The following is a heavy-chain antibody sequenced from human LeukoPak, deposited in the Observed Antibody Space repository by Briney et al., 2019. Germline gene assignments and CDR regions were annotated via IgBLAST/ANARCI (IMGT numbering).Heavy chain of an antibody. J-gene: IGHJ6*02. CDR3: ARVGSSGWSYYYYGMDV. V-gene: IGHV7-4-1*02. Sequence: ASVKVSCKASGYTFTSYAMNWVRQAPGQGLEWMGWINTNTGNPTYAQGFTGRFVFSLDTSVSTAYLQISSLKAEDTAVYYCARVGSSGWSYYYYGMDVWGQGTTVTVSS. D-gene: IGHD6-19*01. CDR1: GYTFTSYA. CDR2: INTNTGNP.